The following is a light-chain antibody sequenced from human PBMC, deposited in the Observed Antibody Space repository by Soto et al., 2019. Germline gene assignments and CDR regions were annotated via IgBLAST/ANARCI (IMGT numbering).Light chain of an antibody. CDR1: QNVDKF. V-gene: IGKV3-11*01. CDR3: QQRKNWPPIT. CDR2: DSS. Sequence: EIELTQSPATLSLSPGETATLSCRASQNVDKFLAWYQQRPGQPPRLLIFDSSNRATGVPGRFSGSGSGTVFTLPIGSLEPEDSAVYYCQQRKNWPPITFGQGTRLEIK. J-gene: IGKJ5*01.